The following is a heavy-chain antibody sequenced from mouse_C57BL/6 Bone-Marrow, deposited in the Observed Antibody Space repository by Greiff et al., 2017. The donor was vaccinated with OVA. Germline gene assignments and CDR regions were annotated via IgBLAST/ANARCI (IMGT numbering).Heavy chain of an antibody. CDR3: ARRYGSSYFDY. CDR1: GFTFSSFG. Sequence: EVQVVESGGGLVQPGGSRKLSCAASGFTFSSFGMHWVRQAPEKGLEWVAYISSGSSTIYYADTVKGRFTISRDNPKTPLFLQMTSLRSEDTAMYYCARRYGSSYFDYWGQGTTLTVSS. J-gene: IGHJ2*01. CDR2: ISSGSSTI. D-gene: IGHD1-1*01. V-gene: IGHV5-17*02.